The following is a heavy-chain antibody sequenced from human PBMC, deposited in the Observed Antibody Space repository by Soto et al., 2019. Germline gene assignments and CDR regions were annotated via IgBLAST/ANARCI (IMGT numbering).Heavy chain of an antibody. Sequence: QITLKESGPTLVKPTQTLTLTCTFSGFSLTTAAVGVGWIRQPPGKALEWLALIYWDDDKRYSPSLKSRLTITKEATRNQVVLTLTNMDPADTATYYCAHVYWAAAGTRYYFDYWGQGTLVTVSS. V-gene: IGHV2-5*02. CDR2: IYWDDDK. D-gene: IGHD6-19*01. CDR1: GFSLTTAAVG. J-gene: IGHJ4*02. CDR3: AHVYWAAAGTRYYFDY.